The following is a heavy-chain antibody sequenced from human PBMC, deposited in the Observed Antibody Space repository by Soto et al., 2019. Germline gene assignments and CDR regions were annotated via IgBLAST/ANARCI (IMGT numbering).Heavy chain of an antibody. CDR2: ISSSSSTI. V-gene: IGHV3-48*01. J-gene: IGHJ3*02. CDR3: ARDWGMTTVTSPLGDAFDI. Sequence: EVQLVESGGGLVQPGGSLRLSCAASGFTFSSYSMNWVRQAPGKGLEWVSYISSSSSTIYYADSVKGRFTISRDNAKNSLYLQMNSLRAEDTAVYYCARDWGMTTVTSPLGDAFDIWGQGTMVTVSS. CDR1: GFTFSSYS. D-gene: IGHD4-17*01.